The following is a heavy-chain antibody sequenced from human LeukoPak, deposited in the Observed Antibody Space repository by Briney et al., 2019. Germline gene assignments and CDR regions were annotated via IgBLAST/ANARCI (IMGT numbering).Heavy chain of an antibody. CDR3: ARRGSGSCQFDY. CDR2: INHSGST. J-gene: IGHJ4*02. Sequence: SETLSLTCAVYGGSFSGYYWSWIRQPPGKGLEWIGEINHSGSTNYNPSLKSRVTISVDTSKNQFSLKLSSVTAADTAVYYCARRGSGSCQFDYWGQGTLVTVSS. V-gene: IGHV4-34*01. CDR1: GGSFSGYY. D-gene: IGHD2-15*01.